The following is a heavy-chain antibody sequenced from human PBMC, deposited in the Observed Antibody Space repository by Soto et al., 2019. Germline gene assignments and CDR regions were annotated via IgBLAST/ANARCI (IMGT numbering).Heavy chain of an antibody. CDR3: ARLSVATISRAWTYFFDY. J-gene: IGHJ4*02. CDR1: GGSISSGVYY. D-gene: IGHD5-12*01. V-gene: IGHV4-31*03. CDR2: IYYTGST. Sequence: PSDTLSLTCTVSGGSISSGVYYWSWIRQHPGKGLEWIGYIYYTGSTSYSPSLKSRVSMSVDTSKNQFSLNLRYVTAADTAVYYCARLSVATISRAWTYFFDYWGQGTPVTVS.